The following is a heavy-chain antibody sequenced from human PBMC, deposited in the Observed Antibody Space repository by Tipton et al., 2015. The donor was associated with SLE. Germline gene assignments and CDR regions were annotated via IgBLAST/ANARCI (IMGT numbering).Heavy chain of an antibody. CDR3: ARGISSGWWNY. J-gene: IGHJ4*02. V-gene: IGHV4-39*07. CDR2: IYRSGST. D-gene: IGHD6-19*01. Sequence: TLSLTCTVAGGSIRASNDYWGWIRRPPGKGLEWIGSIYRSGSTSYNPPLKSRVTISVDTSKNQFSLKLSSVTAADTAVYYCARGISSGWWNYWGQGNLVTVSS. CDR1: GGSIRASNDY.